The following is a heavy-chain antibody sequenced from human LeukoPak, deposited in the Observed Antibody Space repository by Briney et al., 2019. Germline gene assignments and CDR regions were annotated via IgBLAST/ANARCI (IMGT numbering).Heavy chain of an antibody. CDR1: GGSISTYY. CDR3: ARAPPRGGWFDP. CDR2: IYYNGYT. J-gene: IGHJ5*02. Sequence: SETLSLTCTVSGGSISTYYWTWIRQSPGHGLEWIGYIYYNGYTNFNPSLKSRVTISVDTSNNQFSLEVASVTAADTAVYYCARAPPRGGWFDPWGQGTLVTVSS. D-gene: IGHD3-10*01. V-gene: IGHV4-59*01.